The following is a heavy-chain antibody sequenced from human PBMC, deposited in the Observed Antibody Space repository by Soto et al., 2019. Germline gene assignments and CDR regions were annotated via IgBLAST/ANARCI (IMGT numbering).Heavy chain of an antibody. V-gene: IGHV4-34*01. CDR2: INHSGST. CDR3: ARAAGRYYYYGMDV. Sequence: SETLSLTCAVYGGSFSGYYWSWIRQPPGKGLEWIGEINHSGSTNYNPSLKSRVTISVDTSKNQFSLKLSSVTAADTAVYYCARAAGRYYYYGMDVWGQGTTVTVSS. J-gene: IGHJ6*02. CDR1: GGSFSGYY.